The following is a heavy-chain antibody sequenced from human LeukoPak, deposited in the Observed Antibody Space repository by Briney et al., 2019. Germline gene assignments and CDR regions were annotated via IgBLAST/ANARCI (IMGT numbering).Heavy chain of an antibody. J-gene: IGHJ4*02. CDR2: MNPNSGNT. D-gene: IGHD2-2*01. CDR1: GYTFTSYD. CDR3: ARALANTHQLLWGGDY. V-gene: IGHV1-8*01. Sequence: ASVKVSCKASGYTFTSYDINWVRQATGQGLEWMGWMNPNSGNTGYAQKFQGRVTMTRNTSISTAYMELSSLRSEDTAVYYCARALANTHQLLWGGDYWGQGTLVTVSS.